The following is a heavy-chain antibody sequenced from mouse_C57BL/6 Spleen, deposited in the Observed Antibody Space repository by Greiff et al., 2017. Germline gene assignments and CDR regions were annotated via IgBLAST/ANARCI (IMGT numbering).Heavy chain of an antibody. CDR1: GYAFSSSW. CDR3: ARDYGSRGGRYFDV. D-gene: IGHD1-1*01. Sequence: QVQLKQSGPELVKPGASVKISCKASGYAFSSSWMNWVKQRPGKGLEWIGRIYPGDGDTNYNGKFKGKATLTADKSSSTAYMQLSSLTSEDSAVYFCARDYGSRGGRYFDVWGTGTTVTVSS. CDR2: IYPGDGDT. J-gene: IGHJ1*03. V-gene: IGHV1-82*01.